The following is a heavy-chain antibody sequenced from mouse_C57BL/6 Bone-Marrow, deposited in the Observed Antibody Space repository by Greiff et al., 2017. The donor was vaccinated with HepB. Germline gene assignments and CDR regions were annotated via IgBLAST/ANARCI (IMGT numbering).Heavy chain of an antibody. CDR2: ISSGGSYT. V-gene: IGHV5-6*01. CDR3: ARRSFDY. J-gene: IGHJ2*01. Sequence: EVQVVESGGDLVKPGGSLKLSCAASGFTFSSYGMSWVRQTPDKRLEWVATISSGGSYTYYPDSVKGRFTISRDNAKNTLYLQMSSLKSEDTAMYYCARRSFDYWGQGTTLTVSS. CDR1: GFTFSSYG.